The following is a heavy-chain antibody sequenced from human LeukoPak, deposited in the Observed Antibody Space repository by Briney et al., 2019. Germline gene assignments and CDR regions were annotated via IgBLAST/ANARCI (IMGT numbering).Heavy chain of an antibody. D-gene: IGHD1-26*01. CDR3: ARDRGDSLVGADFDS. CDR2: ISGSGSTI. V-gene: IGHV3-48*01. CDR1: GFTFSFSA. Sequence: GGSLRLSCAASGFTFSFSAMNWVRQAPGKGLEWISFISGSGSTIYYSDSVKGRFTISRDNAKNSLYLQMNGLRAEDTAVYYCARDRGDSLVGADFDSWGQGTLVTVSS. J-gene: IGHJ4*02.